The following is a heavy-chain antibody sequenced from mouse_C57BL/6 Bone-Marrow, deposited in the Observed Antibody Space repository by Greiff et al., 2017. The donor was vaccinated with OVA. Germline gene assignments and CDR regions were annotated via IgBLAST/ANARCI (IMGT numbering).Heavy chain of an antibody. J-gene: IGHJ3*01. D-gene: IGHD2-3*01. CDR2: IRLKSDNYAT. CDR3: TQDDGFFAY. V-gene: IGHV6-3*01. CDR1: GFTFSNYW. Sequence: EVKVEESGGGLVQPGGSMKLSCVASGFTFSNYWMNWVRQSPEKGLEWVAQIRLKSDNYATHYAESVKGRFTISRDDSKSSVYLQMNNLRAEDTGIYYCTQDDGFFAYWGQGTLVTVSA.